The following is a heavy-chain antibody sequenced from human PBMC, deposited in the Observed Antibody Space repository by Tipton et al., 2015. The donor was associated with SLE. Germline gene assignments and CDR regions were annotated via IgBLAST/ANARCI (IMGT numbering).Heavy chain of an antibody. Sequence: SLRLSCAASGFTFSSYGMHWVRQAPGKGLEWVAFIRYDGSNIYYTDSVKGRFTISRDNSKNTLYLQMTSLRAEDTAVYYCAKDIISLGAWDYFDYWGQGTLVTVSS. J-gene: IGHJ4*02. CDR1: GFTFSSYG. CDR2: IRYDGSNI. CDR3: AKDIISLGAWDYFDY. D-gene: IGHD1-26*01. V-gene: IGHV3-30*02.